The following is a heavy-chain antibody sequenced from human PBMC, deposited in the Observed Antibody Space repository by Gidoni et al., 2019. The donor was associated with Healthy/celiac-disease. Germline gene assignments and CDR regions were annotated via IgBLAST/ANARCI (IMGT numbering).Heavy chain of an antibody. J-gene: IGHJ4*02. V-gene: IGHV4-39*01. D-gene: IGHD1-26*01. CDR3: ARPPSDSGSYYFDY. CDR1: GGSISSSSYY. CDR2: IYYSGST. Sequence: QLQLQESRPGLVTPSETLSLTCTVSGGSISSSSYYWGWIRPPPGKGLEWIGSIYYSGSTYYNPSLKSRVTISVDTSKNQFSLKLSSVTAADTAVYYCARPPSDSGSYYFDYWGQGTLVTVSS.